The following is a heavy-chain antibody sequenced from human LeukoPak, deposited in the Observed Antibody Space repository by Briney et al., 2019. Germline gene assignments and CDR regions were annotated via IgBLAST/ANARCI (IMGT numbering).Heavy chain of an antibody. V-gene: IGHV3-23*01. CDR3: AKSPEYYYDSSGYPFDC. J-gene: IGHJ4*02. CDR2: ISGSGGST. CDR1: GFTFSSYA. D-gene: IGHD3-22*01. Sequence: GGSLRLSCAASGFTFSSYAMSWVRQAPGKGLEWVSAISGSGGSTYYADSVKGRFTISRDNSKNTLYLQMNSLRAEDTAVYYCAKSPEYYYDSSGYPFDCWGQGTLVTVSS.